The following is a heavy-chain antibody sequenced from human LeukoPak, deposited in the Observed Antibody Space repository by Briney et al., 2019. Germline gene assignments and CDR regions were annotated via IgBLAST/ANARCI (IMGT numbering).Heavy chain of an antibody. CDR2: IKQDGTEK. Sequence: PGRSLRLSCAASGFTFSSYWMSWVRQAPGKGLEWVANIKQDGTEKHYVDSVRGRFTVSRDNAKKSLYLQMNSLRAEDTAVYYCAKEIAVAGRNWFDPWGQGTLVTVSS. CDR3: AKEIAVAGRNWFDP. V-gene: IGHV3-7*03. D-gene: IGHD6-19*01. CDR1: GFTFSSYW. J-gene: IGHJ5*02.